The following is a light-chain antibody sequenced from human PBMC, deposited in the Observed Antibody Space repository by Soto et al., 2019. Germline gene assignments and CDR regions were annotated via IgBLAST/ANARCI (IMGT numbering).Light chain of an antibody. CDR3: SSYTTSSTRV. J-gene: IGLJ1*01. CDR2: EVS. Sequence: QSVLTQPASVSGSPGPSITISCTGTSSDVGGYNYVSWYQQHPGKAPKLMIYEVSNRPSGVSIRFSGFKSGNTASLTISGLQAEDEADYYCSSYTTSSTRVFGTGTKLTVL. V-gene: IGLV2-14*01. CDR1: SSDVGGYNY.